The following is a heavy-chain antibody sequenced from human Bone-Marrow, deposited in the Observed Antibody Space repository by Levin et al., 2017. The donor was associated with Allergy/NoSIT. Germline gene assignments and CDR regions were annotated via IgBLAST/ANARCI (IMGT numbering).Heavy chain of an antibody. D-gene: IGHD2-2*02. Sequence: ASVKVSCRGSGFNFTNNWIAWVRQMPGKGLEWMGIISLGDSDTRYGPSFQGQVTISADKSITTAYLQWSSLKASDTAIYYCARWDCSTTSCYTYFDYWGQGSLVTVSS. CDR1: GFNFTNNW. CDR2: ISLGDSDT. CDR3: ARWDCSTTSCYTYFDY. V-gene: IGHV5-51*01. J-gene: IGHJ4*02.